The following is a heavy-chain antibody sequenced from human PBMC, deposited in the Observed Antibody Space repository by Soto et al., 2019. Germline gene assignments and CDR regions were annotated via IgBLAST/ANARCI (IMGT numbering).Heavy chain of an antibody. Sequence: EVQLLESGGGLVQPGGSLRLSCEASGFMFSHYALSWLRQAPGMGLEWVSSIKPTGGSTYYADSVKGRFTISRDNSKNTLYLHMDGLRADDTAIYFCVNNPLATTGGIEYFQHWGRGTLVTVSS. CDR3: VNNPLATTGGIEYFQH. D-gene: IGHD2-15*01. V-gene: IGHV3-23*01. CDR1: GFMFSHYA. J-gene: IGHJ1*01. CDR2: IKPTGGST.